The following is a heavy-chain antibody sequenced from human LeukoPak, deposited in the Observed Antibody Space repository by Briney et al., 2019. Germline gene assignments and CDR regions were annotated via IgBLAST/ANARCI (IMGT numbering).Heavy chain of an antibody. V-gene: IGHV3-7*01. CDR1: GFSFSTYW. D-gene: IGHD4/OR15-4a*01. Sequence: GGSLRLSCAASGFSFSTYWMSWVRQAPGKGLEWVANIKRDGNEKYYADSVKGRFTISRDNAKNSLDLQMNSLRAEDTAVYYCARDTLGEGEDANYAVYYFDYWGQGSVVTVSS. J-gene: IGHJ4*02. CDR3: ARDTLGEGEDANYAVYYFDY. CDR2: IKRDGNEK.